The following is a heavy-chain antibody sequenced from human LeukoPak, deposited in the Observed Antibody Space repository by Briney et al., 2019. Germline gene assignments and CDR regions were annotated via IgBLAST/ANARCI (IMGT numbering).Heavy chain of an antibody. V-gene: IGHV1-2*02. CDR3: ARDRTDYYDSNAYYPNWFDP. CDR1: GYTFTGYY. D-gene: IGHD3-22*01. J-gene: IGHJ5*02. Sequence: AVKVSCKASGYTFTGYYIHWVRQAPGQGLEWMGWITPNSWGTNYAQKFQGRVTMTWDTSISTGYMELSRLRSDDTAVYYCARDRTDYYDSNAYYPNWFDPWGQGTLVTLSS. CDR2: ITPNSWGT.